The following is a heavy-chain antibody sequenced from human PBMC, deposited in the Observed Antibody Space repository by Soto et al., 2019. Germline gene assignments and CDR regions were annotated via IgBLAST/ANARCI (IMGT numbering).Heavy chain of an antibody. CDR1: GFSLTTSGVG. V-gene: IGHV2-5*01. CDR2: IYWSGDE. D-gene: IGHD6-6*01. J-gene: IGHJ3*01. Sequence: SGPTLVNPTQTLTLTCSFSGFSLTTSGVGVGWIRQPPGKALEWLAHIYWSGDEHYRPSLKSRLAITKDASKNQVVLTMTNMDPVDTATYYCARGIATRPVFAFDVWGQGTMVTVSS. CDR3: ARGIATRPVFAFDV.